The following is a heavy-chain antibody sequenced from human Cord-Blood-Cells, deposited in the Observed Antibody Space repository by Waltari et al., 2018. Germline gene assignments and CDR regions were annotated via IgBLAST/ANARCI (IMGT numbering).Heavy chain of an antibody. CDR1: GFSLRTSGVG. V-gene: IGHV2-5*02. CDR2: IYWDDDK. D-gene: IGHD6-19*01. J-gene: IGHJ4*02. Sequence: QITLKESGPTLVKPTQTLTLTCTFSGFSLRTSGVGVGWIRQPPGKALEWLALIYWDDDKRYSPSLKSRLTMTKDTSKNPVVLTMTNMDPVDTATYYCAHRRVGWATYYFDYWGQGTLVTVSS. CDR3: AHRRVGWATYYFDY.